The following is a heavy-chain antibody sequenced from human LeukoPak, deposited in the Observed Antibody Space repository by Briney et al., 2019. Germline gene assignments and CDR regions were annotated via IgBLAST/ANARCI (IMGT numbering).Heavy chain of an antibody. V-gene: IGHV3-48*04. D-gene: IGHD3-3*01. Sequence: GGSLRLSCAASGFTFSSYSMNWVRQAPGKGLEWVSYISSSSTIYYADSVKGRFTISRDNAKNSLYLEVHSLRAEDTAIYYCARNTYYDFWSRHYGLDFWGQGTLVTVSS. CDR1: GFTFSSYS. J-gene: IGHJ4*02. CDR3: ARNTYYDFWSRHYGLDF. CDR2: ISSSSTI.